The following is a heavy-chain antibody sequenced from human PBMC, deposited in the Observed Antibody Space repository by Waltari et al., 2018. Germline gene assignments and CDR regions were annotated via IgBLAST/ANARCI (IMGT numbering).Heavy chain of an antibody. V-gene: IGHV3-30*02. CDR3: AKDYTPYGSGSYYDYYVDY. CDR2: IRYDGSNK. J-gene: IGHJ4*02. Sequence: QVQLVESGGGVVQPGGSLRLSCAASGFTFSSYGMHWVRQAPGKGLEWVAFIRYDGSNKYYADSVKGRFTISRDNSKNTLYLQMNSLRAEDTAVYYCAKDYTPYGSGSYYDYYVDYWGQGTLVTVSS. D-gene: IGHD3-10*01. CDR1: GFTFSSYG.